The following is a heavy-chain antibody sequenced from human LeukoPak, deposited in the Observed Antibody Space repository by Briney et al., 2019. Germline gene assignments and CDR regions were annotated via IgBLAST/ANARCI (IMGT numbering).Heavy chain of an antibody. D-gene: IGHD1-26*01. CDR1: GGSISSGGYY. Sequence: SQTLPLTCTVSGGSISSGGYYWSWIRQHPGKGLEWIGYIYYSGSTYYNPSLKSRVTISVDTSKNQFSLRLSSVTAADTAVYYCARVGGGSYGYYFDYWGQGTLVTVSS. V-gene: IGHV4-31*03. J-gene: IGHJ4*02. CDR3: ARVGGGSYGYYFDY. CDR2: IYYSGST.